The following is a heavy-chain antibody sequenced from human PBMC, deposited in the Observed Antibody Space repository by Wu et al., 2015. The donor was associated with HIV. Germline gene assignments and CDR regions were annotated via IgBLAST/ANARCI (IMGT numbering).Heavy chain of an antibody. Sequence: QVQLVQSGGEVKKPGASVKVSCKASGYSFVRYSLNWARQAPGQGLEWMGWIGVSNGNTIYAQKFQGSVTLTRDTSISTAYMEVSGLRSDDTAVYYCARGAPPGCSSTNCLLDSWGQGTLVTVSS. V-gene: IGHV1-18*01. CDR2: IGVSNGNT. D-gene: IGHD2-2*01. CDR1: GYSFVRYS. J-gene: IGHJ5*02. CDR3: ARGAPPGCSSTNCLLDS.